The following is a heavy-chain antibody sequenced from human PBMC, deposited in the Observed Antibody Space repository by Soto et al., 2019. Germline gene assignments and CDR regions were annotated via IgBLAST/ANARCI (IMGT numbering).Heavy chain of an antibody. CDR3: GREAGDYVWGSYRPFDY. CDR2: IYYSGST. Sequence: SETLSLTCTVSGGSVSSYYWIWIRQPPGKGLEWIGYIYYSGSTNYNPSLKSRVTISVDTSKNQFSLKLSSVTAADTAVYYCGREAGDYVWGSYRPFDYWGQGALVPVSS. CDR1: GGSVSSYY. J-gene: IGHJ4*02. V-gene: IGHV4-59*02. D-gene: IGHD3-16*02.